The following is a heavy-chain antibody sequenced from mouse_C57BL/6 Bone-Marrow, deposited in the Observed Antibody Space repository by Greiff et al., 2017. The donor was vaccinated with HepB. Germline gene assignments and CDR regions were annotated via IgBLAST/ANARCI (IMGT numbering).Heavy chain of an antibody. CDR2: IYPRSGNT. Sequence: VQLQQSGAELARPGASVKLSCKASGYTFTSYGISWVKQRTGQGLEWIGEIYPRSGNTYYNEKFKGKATLTADKSSSTAYMELRSLTSEDSAVYFCARYNWDRAWFAYWGKETLVTVSA. J-gene: IGHJ3*01. CDR3: ARYNWDRAWFAY. V-gene: IGHV1-81*01. D-gene: IGHD4-1*02. CDR1: GYTFTSYG.